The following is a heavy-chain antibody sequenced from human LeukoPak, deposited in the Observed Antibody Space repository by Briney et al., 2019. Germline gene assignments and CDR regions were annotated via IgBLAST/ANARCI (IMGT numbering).Heavy chain of an antibody. Sequence: GSLRLSCAASGFTVSSNYMSWVRQAPGKGLEGVGFIRSKAYGGTTEYAASVKGRFTISRDDSKSIAYLQMNSLKTEDTAVYYCTRGGGGSDYYYYGMDVWGQGTTVTVSS. J-gene: IGHJ6*02. D-gene: IGHD1-26*01. V-gene: IGHV3-49*04. CDR2: IRSKAYGGTT. CDR3: TRGGGGSDYYYYGMDV. CDR1: GFTVSSNY.